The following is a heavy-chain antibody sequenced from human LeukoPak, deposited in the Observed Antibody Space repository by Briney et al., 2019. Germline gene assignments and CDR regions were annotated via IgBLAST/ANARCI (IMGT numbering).Heavy chain of an antibody. CDR1: GGSISSYY. V-gene: IGHV4-59*01. D-gene: IGHD5-24*01. CDR2: IYYSGST. Sequence: PSETLSLTCNVSGGSISSYYWSRIRQPPGKGLEWIGYIYYSGSTNYNPSLKGRVTISVDTSKNQFSLKLNSVTAADTAVYYCARADGYYYGMDIWGQGTTVTVSS. CDR3: ARADGYYYGMDI. J-gene: IGHJ6*02.